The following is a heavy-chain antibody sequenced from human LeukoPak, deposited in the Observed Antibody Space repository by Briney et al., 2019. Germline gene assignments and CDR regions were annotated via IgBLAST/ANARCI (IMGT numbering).Heavy chain of an antibody. CDR1: GYTFTGHY. CDR2: INPNSGGT. V-gene: IGHV1-2*02. J-gene: IGHJ3*02. D-gene: IGHD1-1*01. CDR3: ARCSTPHWIFDAFDI. Sequence: ASVKVSCKASGYTFTGHYMHWVRQAPGQGPEWMGWINPNSGGTNYAQKFQGRVTMTRDTSISTAYMELSGLRSNDTAVYYCARCSTPHWIFDAFDIWGQGTMVTVSS.